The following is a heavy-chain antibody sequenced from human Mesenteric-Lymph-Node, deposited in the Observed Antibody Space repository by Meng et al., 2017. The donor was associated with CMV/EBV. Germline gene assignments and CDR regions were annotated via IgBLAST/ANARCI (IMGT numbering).Heavy chain of an antibody. J-gene: IGHJ4*02. D-gene: IGHD3-3*01. V-gene: IGHV3-74*01. CDR2: INSDGSST. CDR1: GFTFSSYW. Sequence: GGSLRLSCAASGFTFSSYWVHWVRQAPGKGLVWVSRINSDGSSTSYADSVKGRFTISRDNAKNTLYLQMNSLRAEDTAVYYCARGRSGYYDFWSGYKNYWGQGTLVTVSS. CDR3: ARGRSGYYDFWSGYKNY.